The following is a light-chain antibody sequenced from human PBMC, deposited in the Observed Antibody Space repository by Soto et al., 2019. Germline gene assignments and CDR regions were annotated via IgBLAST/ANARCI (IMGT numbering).Light chain of an antibody. J-gene: IGLJ2*01. V-gene: IGLV1-47*01. CDR3: AAWDDTLNGLV. CDR1: SSNIGSNY. Sequence: QTVVTQPPSASGTPGQRVTISCSGSSSNIGSNYVYSYQQVPGTAPRLLMYRASQRPSGVPDRFSGSKSGTSASLAISGLRSDDEADDYCAAWDDTLNGLVFGGGTKLTVL. CDR2: RAS.